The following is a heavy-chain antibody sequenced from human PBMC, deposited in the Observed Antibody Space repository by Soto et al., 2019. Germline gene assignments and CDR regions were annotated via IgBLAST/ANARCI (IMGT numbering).Heavy chain of an antibody. CDR2: IYYSGTT. V-gene: IGHV4-39*01. Sequence: SETLSLTCTVSGVSISSRSHYWGWVRQPPGEGLEWIGSIYYSGTTYYNPSLKNRVTISVDSSKYQFSVRLRSLTAADTAVYYRARQLRVGGTEFRYPFDSWGQGTQVTVSA. J-gene: IGHJ4*02. D-gene: IGHD2-15*01. CDR3: ARQLRVGGTEFRYPFDS. CDR1: GVSISSRSHY.